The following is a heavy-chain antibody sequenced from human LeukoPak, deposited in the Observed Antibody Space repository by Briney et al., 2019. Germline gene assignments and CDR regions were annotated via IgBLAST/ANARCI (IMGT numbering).Heavy chain of an antibody. D-gene: IGHD6-13*01. J-gene: IGHJ4*02. CDR2: ISWNSGSI. CDR3: AKVPKYSSSWYYFDY. Sequence: GGSLRLSCAASGFTFDDYAMHWVRQPPGKGLEWVSGISWNSGSIGYADSVKGRFTISRDNAKNSLYLQMNSLRAEDTALYYCAKVPKYSSSWYYFDYWGQGTLVTVSS. CDR1: GFTFDDYA. V-gene: IGHV3-9*01.